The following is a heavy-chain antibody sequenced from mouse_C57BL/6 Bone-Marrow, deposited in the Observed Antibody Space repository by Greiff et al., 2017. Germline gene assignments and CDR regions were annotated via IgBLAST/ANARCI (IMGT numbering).Heavy chain of an antibody. CDR3: AIRYYGSSCAY. J-gene: IGHJ3*01. CDR1: GYTFTSYG. D-gene: IGHD1-1*01. V-gene: IGHV1-81*01. Sequence: VQLQQSGAELARPGASVKLSCKASGYTFTSYGISWVKQRTGQGLEWIGEIYPRSGNTYYNEKFKGKATLTADKSSSTAYMELRSLTSEDSAVYFCAIRYYGSSCAYWGQGTLVTVSA. CDR2: IYPRSGNT.